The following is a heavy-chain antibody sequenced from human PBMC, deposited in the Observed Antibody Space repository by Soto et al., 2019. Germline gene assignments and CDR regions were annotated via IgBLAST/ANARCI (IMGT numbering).Heavy chain of an antibody. V-gene: IGHV4-30-4*01. J-gene: IGHJ4*02. CDR1: GGSISIGTDY. CDR2: IYYSGST. Sequence: SETLSLTCTVSGGSISIGTDYWSWIRQPPGKGLEWIGYIYYSGSTYYNPSLQSRVTISLDTSKNQFSLRLTSVTAADTAVYYCARDLDTAMSRGAFDIWGQGTLVTVSS. CDR3: ARDLDTAMSRGAFDI. D-gene: IGHD5-18*01.